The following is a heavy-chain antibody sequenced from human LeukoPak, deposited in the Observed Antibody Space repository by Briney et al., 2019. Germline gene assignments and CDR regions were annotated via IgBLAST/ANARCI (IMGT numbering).Heavy chain of an antibody. V-gene: IGHV3-30*03. CDR2: ISYDGSNK. J-gene: IGHJ3*01. CDR1: GFTFSSYG. Sequence: GRSLRLSCAASGFTFSSYGMHWVRQAPGKGLEWVAVISYDGSNKYYVDSVKGRFTISRDNSKNTLYLQMNSLRAEDTAVYYCALESGYYYDSSGYWGQGTMVTVSS. D-gene: IGHD3-22*01. CDR3: ALESGYYYDSSGY.